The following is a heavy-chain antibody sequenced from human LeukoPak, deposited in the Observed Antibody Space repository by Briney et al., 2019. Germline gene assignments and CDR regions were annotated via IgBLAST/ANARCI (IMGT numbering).Heavy chain of an antibody. CDR2: LYYSGST. CDR3: ATEGAARDY. J-gene: IGHJ4*02. Sequence: SETLSLTCTVSGGSISSSSYYWGWIRQPPGKGLEWIGSLYYSGSTYYNPSLKSRVTISVDTSKNQFSLKLSSVTAADTAVYYCATEGAARDYWGQGTLVTVSS. V-gene: IGHV4-39*07. D-gene: IGHD6-6*01. CDR1: GGSISSSSYY.